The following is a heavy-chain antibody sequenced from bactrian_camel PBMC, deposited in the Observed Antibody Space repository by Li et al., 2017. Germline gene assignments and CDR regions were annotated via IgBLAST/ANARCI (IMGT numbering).Heavy chain of an antibody. J-gene: IGHJ6*01. CDR2: IFTRGGST. D-gene: IGHD1*01. CDR1: GLPNSRQC. CDR3: ATPAMSGYCPSPDFAS. Sequence: HVQLVESGGGSVQAGGTLRLSCSISGLPNSRQCIGWFRQAPGKKREGVAAIFTRGGSTYIPDSVKGRFTLSHDDAKNTLYLQMNDLKSEDTAMYYCATPAMSGYCPSPDFASWGQGTQVTVS. V-gene: IGHV3S1*01.